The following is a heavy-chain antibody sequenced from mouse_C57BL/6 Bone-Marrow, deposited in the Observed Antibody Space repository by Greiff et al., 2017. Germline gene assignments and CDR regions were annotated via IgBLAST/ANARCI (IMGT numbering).Heavy chain of an antibody. CDR3: ASRNYDFED. Sequence: EVMLVESGGGLVQPGESLKLSCESNEYEFPSHDMSWVRTTPEKRLELVAAINSDGGSTYYPDTMERRFIISSDNTKKTLYLQMSSLRSEDTAVYYCASRNYDFEDWGQGTTLTVSS. CDR2: INSDGGST. CDR1: EYEFPSHD. D-gene: IGHD2-1*01. J-gene: IGHJ2*01. V-gene: IGHV5-2*03.